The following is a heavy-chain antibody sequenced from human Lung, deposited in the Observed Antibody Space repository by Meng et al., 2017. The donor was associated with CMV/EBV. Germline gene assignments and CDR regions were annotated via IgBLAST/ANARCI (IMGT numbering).Heavy chain of an antibody. CDR1: GGSMSSGNYY. J-gene: IGHJ4*02. D-gene: IGHD2-21*01. CDR3: ASFDHIPRRNYFDY. CDR2: IHHSGSA. V-gene: IGHV4-30-4*01. Sequence: GQRPEQAPGLGGPSQTLSLTCTVSGGSMSSGNYYWSWIRQPSGKGLEWIGYIHHSGSAYYNPSLKSRVSISVDTSKNQFSLNLNSMTAADTAVYYCASFDHIPRRNYFDYWGQGTLVTVSS.